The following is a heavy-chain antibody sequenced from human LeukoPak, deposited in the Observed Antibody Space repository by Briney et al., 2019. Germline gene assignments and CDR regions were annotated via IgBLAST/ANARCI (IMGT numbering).Heavy chain of an antibody. J-gene: IGHJ4*02. V-gene: IGHV4-34*01. CDR2: INHSGST. D-gene: IGHD6-13*01. CDR3: AGPNFAAGMGYYFDY. CDR1: GGSFSGYY. Sequence: SETLSLTCAVYGGSFSGYYWSWIRQPPGKGPEWIGEINHSGSTNYNPSLKSRVTISVDTSKNQFSLKLSSVTAADTAVYYCAGPNFAAGMGYYFDYWGQGTLVTVSS.